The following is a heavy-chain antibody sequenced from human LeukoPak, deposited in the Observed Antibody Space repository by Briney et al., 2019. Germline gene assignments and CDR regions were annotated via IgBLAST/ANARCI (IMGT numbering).Heavy chain of an antibody. Sequence: SETLSLTCTVSGGSISSSTYYWGWIRQPPGKGLEWIGSIYYSGSTYYNPSLKSRVTISGDTSKNQFSLKLSSVTAADTAVYYCAARTTTVTRDAFDIWGQGTMITVSS. V-gene: IGHV4-39*07. CDR2: IYYSGST. CDR1: GGSISSSTYY. D-gene: IGHD4-17*01. J-gene: IGHJ3*02. CDR3: AARTTTVTRDAFDI.